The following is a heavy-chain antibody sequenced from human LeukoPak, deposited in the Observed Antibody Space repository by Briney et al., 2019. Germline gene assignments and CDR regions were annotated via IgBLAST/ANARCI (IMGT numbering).Heavy chain of an antibody. Sequence: GGSLRLSCAASGFTFSSYSMTWVHQAPGKGLEWVSYISSSSSTMYYADSVKGRFTVSRDNAKNSLYLQMNSLRAEDTAVYYCARDLCTNTICSFDYWGQGTLVTVSS. D-gene: IGHD2-2*01. CDR2: ISSSSSTM. CDR3: ARDLCTNTICSFDY. J-gene: IGHJ4*02. CDR1: GFTFSSYS. V-gene: IGHV3-48*01.